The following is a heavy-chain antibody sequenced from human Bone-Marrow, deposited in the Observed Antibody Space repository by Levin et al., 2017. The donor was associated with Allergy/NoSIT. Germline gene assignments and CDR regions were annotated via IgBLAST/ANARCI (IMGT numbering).Heavy chain of an antibody. CDR1: GGSFSGYY. CDR3: ARGRGGYKQKNYYYYYYMDV. V-gene: IGHV4-34*01. Sequence: PSETLSLTCAVYGGSFSGYYWSWIRQPPGKGLEWIGEINHSGSTNYNPSLKSRVTISVDTSKNQFSLKLSSVTAADTAVYYCARGRGGYKQKNYYYYYYMDVWGKGTTVTVSS. J-gene: IGHJ6*03. CDR2: INHSGST. D-gene: IGHD5-24*01.